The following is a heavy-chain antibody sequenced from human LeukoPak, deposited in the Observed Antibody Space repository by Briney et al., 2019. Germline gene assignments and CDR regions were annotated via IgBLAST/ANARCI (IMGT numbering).Heavy chain of an antibody. CDR2: IYTSGST. Sequence: SETLSLTCTVSGGSISSYYWSWIRQPAGKGLEWIGRIYTSGSTNYNPSLKSRVTMSVDTSKSQFSLKLSSVTAADTAVYYCARDRSGSYYPDAFDIWGQGTMVTVSS. D-gene: IGHD1-26*01. J-gene: IGHJ3*02. CDR1: GGSISSYY. V-gene: IGHV4-4*07. CDR3: ARDRSGSYYPDAFDI.